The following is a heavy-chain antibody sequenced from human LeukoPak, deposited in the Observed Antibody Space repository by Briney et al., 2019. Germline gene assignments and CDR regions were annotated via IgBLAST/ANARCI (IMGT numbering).Heavy chain of an antibody. CDR3: ARGGDSSGYYYEGDYFDY. Sequence: SVKVSCKASGGTFSSYAISWVRQAPGQGLEWMGGIIPIFGTANYAQKFQGRVTITTDESTSTAYMELSGLRSEDTAVYYCARGGDSSGYYYEGDYFDYWGQGTLVTVSS. CDR1: GGTFSSYA. V-gene: IGHV1-69*05. J-gene: IGHJ4*02. D-gene: IGHD3-22*01. CDR2: IIPIFGTA.